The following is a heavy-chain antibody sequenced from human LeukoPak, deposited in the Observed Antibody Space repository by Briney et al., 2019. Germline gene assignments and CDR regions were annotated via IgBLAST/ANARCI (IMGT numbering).Heavy chain of an antibody. CDR1: GGSISSSSYY. J-gene: IGHJ4*02. D-gene: IGHD3-10*01. V-gene: IGHV4-39*07. CDR2: IYYSGST. Sequence: PSETLSLTCTVSGGSISSSSYYWGWIRQPPGKGLEWIGSIYYSGSTYYNPSLKSRVTISVDTSKNQFSLKLSSVTAADTAVYYCARDDYGSGSYYHYWGQGTLVTVSS. CDR3: ARDDYGSGSYYHY.